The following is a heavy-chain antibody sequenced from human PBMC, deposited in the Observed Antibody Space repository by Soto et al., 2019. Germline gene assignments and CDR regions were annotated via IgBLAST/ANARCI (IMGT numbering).Heavy chain of an antibody. V-gene: IGHV4-34*01. CDR2: IHHSGGP. CDR3: ASYGSGSYYNRYYFDY. J-gene: IGHJ4*02. Sequence: PSETLSLTCAVYGGSFSAYYWTWIRQSPGKGLEWIGEIHHSGGPKYNPSLKSRVTISADTSKNQFSLELSSVTAADTAVYYCASYGSGSYYNRYYFDYWGQGTLVTVSS. D-gene: IGHD3-10*01. CDR1: GGSFSAYY.